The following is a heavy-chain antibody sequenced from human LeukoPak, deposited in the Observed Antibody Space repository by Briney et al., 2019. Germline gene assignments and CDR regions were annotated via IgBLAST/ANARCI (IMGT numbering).Heavy chain of an antibody. D-gene: IGHD6-19*01. J-gene: IGHJ3*02. V-gene: IGHV1-69*05. CDR3: ARSEDRSGWCWAFDI. CDR1: GCTFSIYG. CDR2: IITIFSTA. Sequence: GASVTLSFTGSGCTFSIYGISWVRQSPGQGLEWMGGIITIFSTAKYTQKFQGRVRITTDESTSTAYMELSSLRSEDTAVYYCARSEDRSGWCWAFDIWGQGTMVTVSS.